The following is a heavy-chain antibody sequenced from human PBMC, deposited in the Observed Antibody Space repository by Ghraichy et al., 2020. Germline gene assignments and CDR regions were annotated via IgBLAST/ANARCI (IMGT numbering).Heavy chain of an antibody. CDR2: MYSSTGST. CDR3: ARDTRPYGGSWYGY. Sequence: SETLSLSCTVSGGSISNYYWSWIRQPPGKGLEWIGYMYSSTGSTTYNPSLKSRVTISVDTSENQFSLRLKSVTAADTAVYYCARDTRPYGGSWYGYWGQGTLVTVSS. V-gene: IGHV4-59*01. D-gene: IGHD6-13*01. J-gene: IGHJ4*02. CDR1: GGSISNYY.